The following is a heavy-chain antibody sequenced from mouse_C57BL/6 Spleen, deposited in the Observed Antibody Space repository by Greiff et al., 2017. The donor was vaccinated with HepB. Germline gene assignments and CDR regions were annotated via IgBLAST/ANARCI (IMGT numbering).Heavy chain of an antibody. J-gene: IGHJ1*03. CDR2: ISDGGSYT. Sequence: EVMLVESGGGLVKPGGSLKLSCAASGFTFSSYAMSWVRQTPEKRLEWVATISDGGSYTYYPDNVKGRFTISRDNAKNNLYLQMSHLKSEDTAMYYCARDEGDYDDWYFYVWGTGTTVTVSS. CDR1: GFTFSSYA. CDR3: ARDEGDYDDWYFYV. V-gene: IGHV5-4*01. D-gene: IGHD2-4*01.